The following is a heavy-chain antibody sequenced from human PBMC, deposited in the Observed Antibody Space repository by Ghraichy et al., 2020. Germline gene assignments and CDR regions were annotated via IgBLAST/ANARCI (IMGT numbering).Heavy chain of an antibody. J-gene: IGHJ3*02. D-gene: IGHD3-9*01. CDR2: IKQDGSDT. V-gene: IGHV3-7*03. CDR3: ARESVLTGMGDDASDI. CDR1: GFTFSSHY. Sequence: ESLNISCAASGFTFSSHYMTWVRQAPGKGLEWVANIKQDGSDTFYLDSVRGRFTISRDNAKNSLYLQMNILRADDTAVYYCARESVLTGMGDDASDIWGQGTMVTVSS.